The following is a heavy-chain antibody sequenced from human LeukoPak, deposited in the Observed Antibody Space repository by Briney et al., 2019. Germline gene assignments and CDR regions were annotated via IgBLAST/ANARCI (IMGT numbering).Heavy chain of an antibody. J-gene: IGHJ4*02. CDR3: ATARRCWLHGDYGDCFDS. CDR1: GFTVSRDY. V-gene: IGHV3-53*01. Sequence: PGGSLRLPRAASGFTVSRDYVTRVGLDPGAGLEWVSIIYAGGYTYYSDSVKGRFTISRDSPKNTVELQMNSLRAEDTAVYYWATARRCWLHGDYGDCFDSWGQGTLVTVSS. D-gene: IGHD4-17*01. CDR2: IYAGGYT.